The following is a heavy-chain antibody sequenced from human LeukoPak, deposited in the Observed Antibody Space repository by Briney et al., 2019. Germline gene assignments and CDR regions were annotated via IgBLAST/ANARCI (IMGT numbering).Heavy chain of an antibody. CDR2: IYHSGST. CDR1: GGSISSSNW. CDR3: ARREILSWVWFGERINWFDP. V-gene: IGHV4-4*02. D-gene: IGHD3-10*01. J-gene: IGHJ5*02. Sequence: SETLSLTCAVSGGSISSSNWWSWVRQPPGKGLEWIGEIYHSGSTNYNPSLKSRVTISVDTSKNQFSLKLSSVTAADTAVYYCARREILSWVWFGERINWFDPWGQGTLVTVSS.